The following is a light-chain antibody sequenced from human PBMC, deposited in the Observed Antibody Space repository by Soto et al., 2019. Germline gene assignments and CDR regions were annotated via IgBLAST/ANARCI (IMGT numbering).Light chain of an antibody. V-gene: IGKV3-20*01. J-gene: IGKJ1*01. CDR1: QSVSSSF. CDR2: GAS. Sequence: EIVLTQSPGTLSLSPGERATLSCRASQSVSSSFLDWYLQKPGQAPSLLIYGASSRATAIPDRFSGSGSGTDFTLTISSLEPEDFAVYYCHQYCSSPRTFGQGTKVEIK. CDR3: HQYCSSPRT.